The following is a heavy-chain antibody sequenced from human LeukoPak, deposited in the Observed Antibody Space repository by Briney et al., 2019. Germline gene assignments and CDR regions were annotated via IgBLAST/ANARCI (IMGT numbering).Heavy chain of an antibody. J-gene: IGHJ6*02. CDR1: GGSFSGYY. CDR3: ARGPGYSYGLNAYYYGMDV. CDR2: INHSGST. Sequence: SETLSLTCAVYGGSFSGYYWSWIRQLPGKGLEWIGEINHSGSTNYNPSLKSRVTISVDRSKNQFSLKLSSVTAADTAVYYCARGPGYSYGLNAYYYGMDVWGQGTTVTVSS. V-gene: IGHV4-34*01. D-gene: IGHD5-18*01.